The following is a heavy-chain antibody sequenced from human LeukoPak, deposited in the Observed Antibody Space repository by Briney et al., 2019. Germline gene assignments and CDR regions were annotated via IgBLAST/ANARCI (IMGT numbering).Heavy chain of an antibody. D-gene: IGHD6-25*01. J-gene: IGHJ4*02. CDR2: IYPVYSDT. CDR3: ASLASYSSGLGY. V-gene: IGHV5-51*01. CDR1: GYSFTNYW. Sequence: GESLKISCKGPGYSFTNYWIGWVRQMPGKGLESMGIIYPVYSDTRYQPSFQGQVTISADISIRTAYLNWSSMKASDTAMDYCASLASYSSGLGYWGQGTLVTVSS.